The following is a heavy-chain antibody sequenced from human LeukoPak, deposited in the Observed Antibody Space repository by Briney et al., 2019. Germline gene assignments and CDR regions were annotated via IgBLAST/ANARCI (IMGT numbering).Heavy chain of an antibody. D-gene: IGHD3-16*01. CDR3: ARDTKTTTIAGGNDY. J-gene: IGHJ4*02. CDR1: GYTFTSYG. CDR2: ISAYNGDT. Sequence: ASVKVSCKASGYTFTSYGISWVRQAPGQGLEWMGWISAYNGDTHYAQKLRGRVSLTTDTSTSTAYMELRSLTSDDTAVYFCARDTKTTTIAGGNDYWGQGTLVTVSS. V-gene: IGHV1-18*01.